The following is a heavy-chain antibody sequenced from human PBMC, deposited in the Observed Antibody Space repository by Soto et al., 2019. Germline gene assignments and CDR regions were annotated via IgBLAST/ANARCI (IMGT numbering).Heavy chain of an antibody. Sequence: TSETLSLTCTVSGGSISSGGYYWSWIRPHPGKGLEWIGYIYYSGSTYYNPSLKSRVTISVDTSKNQFSLTLSSVTAADTAVYYCARWPQLDPRFDYGGQGTLVTVSS. CDR2: IYYSGST. J-gene: IGHJ4*02. V-gene: IGHV4-31*03. CDR3: ARWPQLDPRFDY. CDR1: GGSISSGGYY. D-gene: IGHD1-1*01.